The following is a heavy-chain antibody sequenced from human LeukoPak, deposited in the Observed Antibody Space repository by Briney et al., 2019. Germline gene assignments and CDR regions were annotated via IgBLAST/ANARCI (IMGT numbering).Heavy chain of an antibody. CDR2: INPTGGSG. D-gene: IGHD3-10*01. V-gene: IGHV1-46*01. CDR3: ASSRDGELFYLFDY. Sequence: GASVTVSCKGSGYTFTNYYMHGLRQPPAKGLEWMGIINPTGGSGRFPQKFQGRVTMTRDTSTSVAYMELSSLRSDDTAVYYCASSRDGELFYLFDYWGQGTLVTVSS. J-gene: IGHJ4*02. CDR1: GYTFTNYY.